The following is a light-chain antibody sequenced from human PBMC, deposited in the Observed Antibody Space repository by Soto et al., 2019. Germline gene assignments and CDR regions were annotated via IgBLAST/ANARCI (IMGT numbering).Light chain of an antibody. V-gene: IGKV1-16*02. CDR3: QQYHTYPCT. CDR2: AAS. CDR1: QGIASY. J-gene: IGKJ2*02. Sequence: DIQMTQSPSSLSASVGDRVTITCRASQGIASYLAWFQQRPGKAPKSLIYAASRLQSGVPSKFSGCGSGTNFTLTISTLQPEDFATYYCQQYHTYPCTFGQGTKVEIK.